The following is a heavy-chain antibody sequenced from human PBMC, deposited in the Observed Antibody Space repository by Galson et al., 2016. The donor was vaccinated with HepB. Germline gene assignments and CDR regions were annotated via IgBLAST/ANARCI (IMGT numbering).Heavy chain of an antibody. V-gene: IGHV3-7*01. CDR3: ARGDYDYWGGYRYLYFQH. CDR1: EFSFTSYW. CDR2: IKQDGSEK. J-gene: IGHJ1*01. Sequence: SLRLSCAASEFSFTSYWMTWVRQTPGKGLEWVASIKQDGSEKYYVDSVKGRFTISRDNAQKSLYLQLKSLRVEDTAVYYCARGDYDYWGGYRYLYFQHWGQGTLVTVSS. D-gene: IGHD3-3*01.